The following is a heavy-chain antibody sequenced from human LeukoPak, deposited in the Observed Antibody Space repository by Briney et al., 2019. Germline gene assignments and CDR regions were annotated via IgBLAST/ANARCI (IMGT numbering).Heavy chain of an antibody. J-gene: IGHJ3*02. D-gene: IGHD1-26*01. CDR1: GXSFSGYY. CDR2: INHSGST. Sequence: PSETLSLTCAVYGXSFSGYYWSWIRQPPGKGLEWIGEINHSGSTNYNPSLKSRVTISVDTSKNQFSLKLSSVTAADTAVYYCARAPSGATNDAFDIWGQGTMVTVSS. V-gene: IGHV4-34*01. CDR3: ARAPSGATNDAFDI.